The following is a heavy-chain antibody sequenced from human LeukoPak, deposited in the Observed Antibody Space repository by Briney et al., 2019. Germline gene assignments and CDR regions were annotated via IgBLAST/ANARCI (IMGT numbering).Heavy chain of an antibody. CDR1: GYSFTSYW. J-gene: IGHJ6*02. CDR2: IYPGDSYT. D-gene: IGHD4-11*01. V-gene: IGHV5-51*01. Sequence: GESLKISCKGSGYSFTSYWIGWVRQMPGKGLEWMGIIYPGDSYTNYSPSFQGHVTISADKSISTAYLQWSSLKASDTAMYYCARHVTVTFVDVWGQGTTVTVSS. CDR3: ARHVTVTFVDV.